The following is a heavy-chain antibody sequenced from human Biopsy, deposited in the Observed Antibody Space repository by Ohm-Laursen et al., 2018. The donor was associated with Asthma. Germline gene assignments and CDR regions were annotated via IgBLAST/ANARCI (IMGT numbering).Heavy chain of an antibody. CDR2: IYYSGGT. CDR3: ARAQDYYDSRGYYRSFDY. J-gene: IGHJ4*02. CDR1: YGSITSGGYY. Sequence: TLSLTCTVSYGSITSGGYYWTWIRQHPGEGLEWIGFIYYSGGTYYNPSLKSRVSISIDTSKNQFSLKLSSVTAADTAVYYCARAQDYYDSRGYYRSFDYWGQGTLVTVSS. D-gene: IGHD3-22*01. V-gene: IGHV4-31*03.